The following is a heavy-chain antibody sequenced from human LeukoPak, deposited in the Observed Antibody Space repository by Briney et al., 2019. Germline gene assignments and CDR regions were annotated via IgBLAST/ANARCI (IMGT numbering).Heavy chain of an antibody. CDR1: GGSISSISHY. CDR2: IYYSGTT. Sequence: SETLSLTCTVSGGSISSISHYWAWIRPPPGKGLEWIGSIYYSGTTYYNPSLKSRVTMSVDTSKNQFSLKVISLTAADTAVYYCASPTKQWLGHYFDSWGQGTLVTVSS. CDR3: ASPTKQWLGHYFDS. D-gene: IGHD6-19*01. V-gene: IGHV4-39*01. J-gene: IGHJ4*02.